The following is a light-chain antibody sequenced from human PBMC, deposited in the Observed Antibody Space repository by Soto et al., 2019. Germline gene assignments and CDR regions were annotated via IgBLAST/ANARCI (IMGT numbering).Light chain of an antibody. J-gene: IGLJ1*01. V-gene: IGLV2-8*01. CDR2: EVS. CDR3: SSEAGSKRDV. CDR1: SSDVGGYNY. Sequence: ALTQSPSASGSPGQSVTISRTGTSSDVGGYNYVSWYQQHPGKAPKLMIYEVSKRPSGVPDRFSGSKSGNTASLTVSGLQAEGEADYYYSSEAGSKRDVIAAGTKVTVL.